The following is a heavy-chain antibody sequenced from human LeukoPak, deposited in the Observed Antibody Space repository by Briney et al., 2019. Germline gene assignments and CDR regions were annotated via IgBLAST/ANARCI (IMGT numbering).Heavy chain of an antibody. Sequence: GASVKVSCKASGYTFTGYYMHWVRQAPGQGLEWMGWVSAYNGNTNYAQKLQGRVTMTTDTSTSTAYMELRSLRSDDTAVYYCARDLSRRSEGSLDYWGQGTLVTVSS. D-gene: IGHD1-26*01. CDR2: VSAYNGNT. CDR1: GYTFTGYY. CDR3: ARDLSRRSEGSLDY. J-gene: IGHJ4*02. V-gene: IGHV1-18*04.